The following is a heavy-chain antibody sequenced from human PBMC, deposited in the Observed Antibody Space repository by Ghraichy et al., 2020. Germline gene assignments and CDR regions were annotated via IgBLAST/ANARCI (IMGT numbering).Heavy chain of an antibody. D-gene: IGHD3-3*01. CDR3: ARDQTFRADNDFWSDPQD. V-gene: IGHV1-2*02. CDR1: GYTFTDYY. Sequence: ASVKVSCQASGYTFTDYYMHWVRQAPGQGLEWMGWINPNSGGTSNAQKFQGRVTMTRDTSISTAYMELTRLRSDDTAVYYCARDQTFRADNDFWSDPQDWGQGTLVTVSS. J-gene: IGHJ4*02. CDR2: INPNSGGT.